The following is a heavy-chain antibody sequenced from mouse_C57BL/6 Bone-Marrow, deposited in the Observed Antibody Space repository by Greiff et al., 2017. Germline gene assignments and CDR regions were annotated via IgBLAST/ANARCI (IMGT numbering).Heavy chain of an antibody. D-gene: IGHD1-1*01. CDR2: ISSGSSTI. Sequence: EVKLVESGGGLVKPGGSLKLSCAASGFTFSDYGMHWVRQAPEKGLEWVAYISSGSSTIYYADTVKGRFTIPRDNAKNTLFLQMTSLRSEDTAMYYCARISYYGSSPLAMDYWGQGTSVTVSS. CDR1: GFTFSDYG. J-gene: IGHJ4*01. CDR3: ARISYYGSSPLAMDY. V-gene: IGHV5-17*01.